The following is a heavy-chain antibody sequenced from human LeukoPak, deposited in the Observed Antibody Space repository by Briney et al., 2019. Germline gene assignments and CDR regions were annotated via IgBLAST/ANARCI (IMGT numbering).Heavy chain of an antibody. D-gene: IGHD3-16*02. CDR2: IKQDGSEK. V-gene: IGHV3-7*01. J-gene: IGHJ3*02. Sequence: GGSLRLSCAASGFTFSSYWMSWVRQAPGKGLEWVANIKQDGSEKYYVDSVKGRFTISRDNAKNSLYLQMISLRAEDTAVYYCARDRNDYVWGSYRLVGAFDIWGQGTMVTVSS. CDR1: GFTFSSYW. CDR3: ARDRNDYVWGSYRLVGAFDI.